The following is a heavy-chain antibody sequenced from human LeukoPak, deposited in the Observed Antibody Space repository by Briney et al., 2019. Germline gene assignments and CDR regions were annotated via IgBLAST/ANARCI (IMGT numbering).Heavy chain of an antibody. D-gene: IGHD5-24*01. Sequence: PGGSLRLSCVASGFAFTNYAMSWVRQAPGKGREWVSVTSARGDSPYYADSVKGRFTISRDNSKNTLYLQMSSLRAEDTAVYYCAKIRAGYIPDAFDVWGQGTMVTVSS. V-gene: IGHV3-23*01. J-gene: IGHJ3*01. CDR1: GFAFTNYA. CDR2: TSARGDSP. CDR3: AKIRAGYIPDAFDV.